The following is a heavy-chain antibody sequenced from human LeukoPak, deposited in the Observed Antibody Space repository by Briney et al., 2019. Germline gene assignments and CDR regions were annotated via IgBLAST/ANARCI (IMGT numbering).Heavy chain of an antibody. J-gene: IGHJ6*03. V-gene: IGHV4-39*01. CDR3: ARDYSEGDYYYNYYMDV. CDR1: GGSISSSSYY. CDR2: IYYSGST. Sequence: PSETLSLTCTVSGGSISSSSYYWGWIRQPPGKGLEWIGSIYYSGSTYYNPSLRSQVTISVDTSKNQFSLKLSSVTAADTAVYYCARDYSEGDYYYNYYMDVWGKGTTVTISS. D-gene: IGHD3-10*01.